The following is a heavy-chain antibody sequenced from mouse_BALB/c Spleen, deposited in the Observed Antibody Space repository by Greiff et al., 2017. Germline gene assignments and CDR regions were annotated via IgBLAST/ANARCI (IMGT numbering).Heavy chain of an antibody. CDR1: GYSFTSYYA. CDR3: AAGLLITGIAY. V-gene: IGHV3-2*02. J-gene: IGHJ3*01. D-gene: IGHD2-4*01. Sequence: EVQVVESGPGLVKPSQSLSLSCTVTGYSFTSYYAWYWIRQFPGNKLGWMGYISYSGSTSYNPSLKSRISITRDTSKNQFFLQLNSVTTEDSATDYCAAGLLITGIAYWGQGTLVTVSA. CDR2: ISYSGST.